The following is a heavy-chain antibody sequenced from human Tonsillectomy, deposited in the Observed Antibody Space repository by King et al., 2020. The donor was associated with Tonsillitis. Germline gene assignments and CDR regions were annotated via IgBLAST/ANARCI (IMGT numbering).Heavy chain of an antibody. J-gene: IGHJ4*02. CDR2: ISHDGTFK. Sequence: VQLVEAGGGVVQPGRSLRLSCAASGFTFFSYTLQWVRQPPGKGLEWVALISHDGTFKYYADSVRGRFTVSRDTPTNTLFLQMNSLSHKDTAVYYCATSRFGRLFSGDFEYWGQGTMVTASS. D-gene: IGHD3-10*01. CDR3: ATSRFGRLFSGDFEY. CDR1: GFTFFSYT. V-gene: IGHV3-30-3*01.